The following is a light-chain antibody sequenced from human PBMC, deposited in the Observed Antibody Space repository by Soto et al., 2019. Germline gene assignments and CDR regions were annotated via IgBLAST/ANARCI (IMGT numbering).Light chain of an antibody. CDR3: SSPRSSNFYV. J-gene: IGLJ1*01. CDR1: SSDIGSYNY. CDR2: DVT. Sequence: QSALTQPASVSGSPGQSITISCTGTSSDIGSYNYVSWYQQHPGQAPKLMIYDVTNRPSGVSNRFSGSKSGNTASLTISGLQAEDEADYYCSSPRSSNFYVFGTGTKLTVL. V-gene: IGLV2-14*03.